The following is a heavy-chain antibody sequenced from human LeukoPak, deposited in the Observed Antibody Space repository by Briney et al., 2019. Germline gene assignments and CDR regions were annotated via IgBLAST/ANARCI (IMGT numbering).Heavy chain of an antibody. CDR2: IIPIFGTA. Sequence: ASVKVSCKASGGTFSSYAISWVRQAPGQGLEWMGGIIPIFGTANYAQKFQGRVTITADKSTSTAYMELSSLRSEDTAVYYCARDREPGVLGYYYYYYMDVWGKGTTVTVSS. CDR3: ARDREPGVLGYYYYYYMDV. V-gene: IGHV1-69*06. D-gene: IGHD3-16*01. CDR1: GGTFSSYA. J-gene: IGHJ6*03.